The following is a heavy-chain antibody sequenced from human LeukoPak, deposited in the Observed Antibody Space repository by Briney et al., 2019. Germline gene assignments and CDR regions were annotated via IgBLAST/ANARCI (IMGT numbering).Heavy chain of an antibody. J-gene: IGHJ4*02. CDR1: GYTFSGHY. CDR3: ARGYSYGYDY. V-gene: IGHV1-2*06. D-gene: IGHD5-18*01. Sequence: GSVTVSCKASGYTFSGHYLHWVRQAPGQGLGWMGRINPNTGVTQYTENFQGRVTMTRDTSISTAYMELSRLRSDDTAVYYCARGYSYGYDYWGQGTLVTVSS. CDR2: INPNTGVT.